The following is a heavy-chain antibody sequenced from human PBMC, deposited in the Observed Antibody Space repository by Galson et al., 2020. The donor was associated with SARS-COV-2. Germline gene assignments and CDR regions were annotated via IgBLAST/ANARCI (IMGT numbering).Heavy chain of an antibody. D-gene: IGHD3-10*01. J-gene: IGHJ4*02. Sequence: GASVKVSCKASGYTFTSYGISWVRQAPGQGLEWMGWISAYNGNTNYAQKLQGRVTMTTDTSTSTAYMELRSLRSDDTAVYYCARDGTMVRGVIKRVDYWGQGTLVTVSS. V-gene: IGHV1-18*04. CDR2: ISAYNGNT. CDR1: GYTFTSYG. CDR3: ARDGTMVRGVIKRVDY.